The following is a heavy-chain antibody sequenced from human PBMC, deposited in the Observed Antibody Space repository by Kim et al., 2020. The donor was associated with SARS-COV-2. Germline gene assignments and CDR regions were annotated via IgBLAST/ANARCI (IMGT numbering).Heavy chain of an antibody. CDR3: TIEGHNSRGHY. J-gene: IGHJ4*02. CDR2: TI. D-gene: IGHD1-1*01. V-gene: IGHV3-15*01. Sequence: TIDYAAPVKGRFTISRDDSKNTLYLQLNSLTTEDTAVYYCTIEGHNSRGHYWGQGTLVTVSS.